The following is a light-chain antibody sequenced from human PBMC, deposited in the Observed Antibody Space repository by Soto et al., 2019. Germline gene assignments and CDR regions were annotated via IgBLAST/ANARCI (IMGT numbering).Light chain of an antibody. Sequence: EIVLTQSPATLSLSPGERATLSCRASQSVSSYLAWYQQKPGQAPRLLIYGASTRATGIPARFSGSGSGTEFTLTINSLQSEDFAVYYCQHYNNWPLTFGGGTKVDIK. CDR2: GAS. J-gene: IGKJ4*01. CDR3: QHYNNWPLT. CDR1: QSVSSY. V-gene: IGKV3-15*01.